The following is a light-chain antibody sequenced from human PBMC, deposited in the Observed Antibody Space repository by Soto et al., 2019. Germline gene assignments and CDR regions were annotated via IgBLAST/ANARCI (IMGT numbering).Light chain of an antibody. CDR1: ISDVGAYNY. CDR2: EVS. J-gene: IGLJ2*01. Sequence: QSALTQPPSASGSPGQSVTISCTGTISDVGAYNYVSWYQRHPGKAPKLLIYEVSKRPSGVPDRFSGSKSANTASLTVSGLQADDEADYYCSSFVGAPVIFGGGTKLTVL. CDR3: SSFVGAPVI. V-gene: IGLV2-8*01.